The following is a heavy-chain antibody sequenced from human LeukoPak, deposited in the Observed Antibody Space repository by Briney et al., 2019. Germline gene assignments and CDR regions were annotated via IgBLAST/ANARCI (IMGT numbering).Heavy chain of an antibody. V-gene: IGHV3-30*04. CDR1: GIAFSNSI. D-gene: IGHD3-22*01. J-gene: IGHJ3*01. Sequence: HPGGSLRLSCAASGIAFSNSIMHWVRQAPGKGLEWVSAMSFDGFSKYYADSLKGRLSISRDDSKNTVYLQMNSLRLEDTAVYYCAREGHTSGYCGTFDVWGQGTTVVVSS. CDR3: AREGHTSGYCGTFDV. CDR2: MSFDGFSK.